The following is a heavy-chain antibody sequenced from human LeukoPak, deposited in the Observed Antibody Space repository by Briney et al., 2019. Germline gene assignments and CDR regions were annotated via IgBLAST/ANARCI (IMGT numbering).Heavy chain of an antibody. V-gene: IGHV3-7*01. CDR3: ARDVNGGSFDY. Sequence: GGSLRLSCAASGFTFNSHWMSWVRQAPERGLEWVANINQDGSEKNHVDSVRGRFTISRDNAKNSLYLQMNSLRVEDTAVYYCARDVNGGSFDYWGQGTLVTVSS. CDR1: GFTFNSHW. CDR2: INQDGSEK. D-gene: IGHD4-23*01. J-gene: IGHJ4*02.